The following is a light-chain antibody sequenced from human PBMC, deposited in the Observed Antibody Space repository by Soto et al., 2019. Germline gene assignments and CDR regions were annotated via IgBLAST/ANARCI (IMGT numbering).Light chain of an antibody. J-gene: IGLJ1*01. CDR2: EVS. Sequence: QSALTQPPSASGSPGQSVTISCTGTSSDDGGYNYVSWYQQHPGKAPKLMIYEVSKRPSGVPDRFSGSKSGNTASLTVSGLQVEDEADYYCSSYAGSNNYVFGTGTKVTVL. V-gene: IGLV2-8*01. CDR3: SSYAGSNNYV. CDR1: SSDDGGYNY.